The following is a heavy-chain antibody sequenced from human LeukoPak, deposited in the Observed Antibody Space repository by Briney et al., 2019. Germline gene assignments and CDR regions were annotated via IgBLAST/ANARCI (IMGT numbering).Heavy chain of an antibody. Sequence: SETLSLTCTVSGGSISSYYWYWVRQPPGKGLECIGHIYYSGLTNYNPSLKSRVTISIDTSKKQFSLKLTSVTAADTAVYYCGANAGGHREGPFDYWDQGTLVTVSS. CDR3: GANAGGHREGPFDY. CDR2: IYYSGLT. CDR1: GGSISSYY. J-gene: IGHJ4*02. V-gene: IGHV4-59*01. D-gene: IGHD5-18*01.